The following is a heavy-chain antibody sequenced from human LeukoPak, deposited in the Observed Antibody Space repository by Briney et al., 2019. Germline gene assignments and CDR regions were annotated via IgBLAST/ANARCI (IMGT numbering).Heavy chain of an antibody. Sequence: GGSLRLSCAASGFPFRSHWMHWVRQVPGKGLVWVSHISTDGTTINYADSVKGRFTISGDNAKDTLYLQLNSLRAEDTAIYYCARSLGYSSGGWGQGTLVTVSS. V-gene: IGHV3-74*01. J-gene: IGHJ4*02. D-gene: IGHD2-15*01. CDR2: ISTDGTTI. CDR1: GFPFRSHW. CDR3: ARSLGYSSGG.